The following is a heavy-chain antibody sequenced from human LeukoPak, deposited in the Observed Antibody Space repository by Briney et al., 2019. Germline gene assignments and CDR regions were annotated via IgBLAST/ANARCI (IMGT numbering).Heavy chain of an antibody. CDR3: ARPRGYNAYDSFDY. CDR1: GYSFTSYW. Sequence: GESLKISCKGSGYSFTSYWIAWVRPMPGKGLEWMGLIYPGDSETRYSPSFQGQVTISADKSISTAYLQWTSLKASDTATYYCARPRGYNAYDSFDYWGQGTLVTVSS. J-gene: IGHJ4*02. CDR2: IYPGDSET. D-gene: IGHD5-12*01. V-gene: IGHV5-51*01.